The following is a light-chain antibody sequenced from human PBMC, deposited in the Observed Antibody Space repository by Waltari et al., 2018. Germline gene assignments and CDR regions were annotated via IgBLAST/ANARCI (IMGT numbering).Light chain of an antibody. V-gene: IGKV3-20*01. CDR2: GAS. Sequence: EIVLTQSPGTLSLSLGERATVSCRASQSVSRAVAWYQQKPGQAPRLLIYGASTRATSIQARFSGSGSGTDFSLTISRLEPDDFAVYYCQHYLKLPVTFGQGTTVEI. CDR1: QSVSRAV. CDR3: QHYLKLPVT. J-gene: IGKJ1*01.